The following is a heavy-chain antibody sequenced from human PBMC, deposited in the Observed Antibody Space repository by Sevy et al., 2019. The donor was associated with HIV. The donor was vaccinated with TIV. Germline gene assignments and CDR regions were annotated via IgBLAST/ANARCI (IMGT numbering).Heavy chain of an antibody. Sequence: SETLSLTCTVSGGSISAYYWTWIRQPPGKRLEYIGYIYYTGTTNYNPSLKSRVTISVDTSKNQFSRKLSSVTAADTAIYYCARAPPVRSGDDSLNWFDPWGQGTLVTVSS. CDR1: GGSISAYY. CDR3: ARAPPVRSGDDSLNWFDP. V-gene: IGHV4-59*01. CDR2: IYYTGTT. D-gene: IGHD5-12*01. J-gene: IGHJ5*02.